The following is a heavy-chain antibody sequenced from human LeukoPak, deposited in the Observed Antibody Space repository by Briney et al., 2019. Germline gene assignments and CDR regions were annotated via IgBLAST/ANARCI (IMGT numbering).Heavy chain of an antibody. V-gene: IGHV4-38-2*02. CDR1: GYSISSGYY. Sequence: SETLSLTCTVSGYSISSGYYCGWIRQPPGKGLGWSGSIYHSGSTNYNPSLKSRVTISVDTSKNQFSLKLSSVTAADTAVYYCARDNDCSSTSCYFRFDPWGQGTLVTVSS. D-gene: IGHD2-2*01. CDR2: IYHSGST. J-gene: IGHJ5*02. CDR3: ARDNDCSSTSCYFRFDP.